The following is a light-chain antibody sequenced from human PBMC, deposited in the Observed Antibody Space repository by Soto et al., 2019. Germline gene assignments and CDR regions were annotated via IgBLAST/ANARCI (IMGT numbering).Light chain of an antibody. J-gene: IGKJ2*01. CDR3: QQYNSCLYT. Sequence: EIVLTQSPATLSASPGERATLSCRASQPVSTFLGSYLAWYQHKPGQAPRLLIYGASTRATGIPARFSGSGSGTDFTLTISSLQSEDSVVYYCQQYNSCLYTFGQGTKVEI. CDR1: QPVSTFLGSY. CDR2: GAS. V-gene: IGKV3-15*01.